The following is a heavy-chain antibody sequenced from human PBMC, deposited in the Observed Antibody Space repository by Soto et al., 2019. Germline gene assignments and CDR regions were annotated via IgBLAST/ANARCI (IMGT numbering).Heavy chain of an antibody. V-gene: IGHV3-23*01. D-gene: IGHD6-6*01. J-gene: IGHJ6*02. CDR2: ISGSGGSA. CDR1: GFTFSSYA. Sequence: GGSLRLSCAASGFTFSSYAMSWVRQAPGKGLEWVSAISGSGGSAYYADSVKGRFTISRDNSKNTLYLQMNSLRAEDTAVYYCAKKSSSSTRHYYYYGMDVWGQGTTVTVSS. CDR3: AKKSSSSTRHYYYYGMDV.